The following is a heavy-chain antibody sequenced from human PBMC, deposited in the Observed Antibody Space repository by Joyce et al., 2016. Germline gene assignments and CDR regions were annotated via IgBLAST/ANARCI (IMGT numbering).Heavy chain of an antibody. CDR3: TRIGDCSGGSCYEGWFDP. Sequence: EVQLVESGGGLVKPGRSLRLSCTSSGFIFGDYAINWFRQGPGKWLEWVGFIRSKADGGTTDYAASVKGRFTISRDDSKSIAYLQMNSLKTEDTAVYYCTRIGDCSGGSCYEGWFDPWGQGTLVTVSS. CDR1: GFIFGDYA. CDR2: IRSKADGGTT. J-gene: IGHJ5*02. V-gene: IGHV3-49*05. D-gene: IGHD2-15*01.